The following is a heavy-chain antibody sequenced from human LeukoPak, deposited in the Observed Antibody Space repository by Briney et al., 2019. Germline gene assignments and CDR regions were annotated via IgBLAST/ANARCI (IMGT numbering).Heavy chain of an antibody. CDR3: ARGGSVYAPRYYYYMDV. J-gene: IGHJ6*03. CDR2: INHSGST. V-gene: IGHV4-34*01. CDR1: GGSFSGYY. Sequence: PSETLSLTCAVYGGSFSGYYWSWIRQPPGKGLEWIGEINHSGSTNYNPSLKSRVTISVDTSKNQFSLKLSSVTAADTAVYYCARGGSVYAPRYYYYMDVWGKGTTVTVSS. D-gene: IGHD2-8*01.